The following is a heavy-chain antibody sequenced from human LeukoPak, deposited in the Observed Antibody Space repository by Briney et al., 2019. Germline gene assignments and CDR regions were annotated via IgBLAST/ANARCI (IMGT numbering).Heavy chain of an antibody. J-gene: IGHJ4*02. D-gene: IGHD6-13*01. Sequence: GGSLRLSCAASRFTFSSYNMNWVRQAPGKGLEWVSSISSSSSYIYYADSVKGRFTISRDNAKNSLYLQMNSLRAEDTAVYYCAKGDSSRPSYFDYWGQGTLVTVSS. CDR3: AKGDSSRPSYFDY. CDR2: ISSSSSYI. V-gene: IGHV3-21*04. CDR1: RFTFSSYN.